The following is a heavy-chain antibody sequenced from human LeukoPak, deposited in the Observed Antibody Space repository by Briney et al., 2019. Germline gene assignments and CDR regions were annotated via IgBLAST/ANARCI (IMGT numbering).Heavy chain of an antibody. J-gene: IGHJ6*03. CDR3: ARKAYSSSPPYYYYYMDV. CDR2: IYTSGST. Sequence: SETLSLTCTVSGGSISSSSYYWSWIRQPAGKGLEWIGRIYTSGSTNYNPSLKSRVTMSVDTSKNQFSLKLSSVTAADTAVYYCARKAYSSSPPYYYYYMDVWGKGTTVTISS. D-gene: IGHD6-13*01. CDR1: GGSISSSSYY. V-gene: IGHV4-61*02.